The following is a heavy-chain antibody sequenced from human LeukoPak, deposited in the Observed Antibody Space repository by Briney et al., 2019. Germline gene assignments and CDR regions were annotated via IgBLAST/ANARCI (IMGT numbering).Heavy chain of an antibody. CDR2: ISAYNGNT. J-gene: IGHJ4*02. Sequence: ASVKVSCKASGYTFTSYDINWVRQATGQGLEWMGWISAYNGNTNYAQKLQGRVTMTTDTSTSTAYMELRSLRSDDTAVYYCARDASVTRGDYWGQGTLVTVSS. CDR3: ARDASVTRGDY. V-gene: IGHV1-18*01. CDR1: GYTFTSYD. D-gene: IGHD2-21*02.